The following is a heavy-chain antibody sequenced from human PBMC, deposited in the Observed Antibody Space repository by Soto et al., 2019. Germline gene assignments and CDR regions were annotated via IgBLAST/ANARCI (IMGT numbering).Heavy chain of an antibody. J-gene: IGHJ6*02. CDR2: IYYSGST. CDR3: ARQSEDSSALGYYYYYGMDV. V-gene: IGHV4-38-2*01. Sequence: LTCAVSGYSISSGYYWGWIRQPPGKGLEWIGSIYYSGSTYYNPSLKSRVTISVDTSKNQFSLKLSSVTAADTAVYYCARQSEDSSALGYYYYYGMDVWGQGTTVTVSS. D-gene: IGHD3-22*01. CDR1: GYSISSGYY.